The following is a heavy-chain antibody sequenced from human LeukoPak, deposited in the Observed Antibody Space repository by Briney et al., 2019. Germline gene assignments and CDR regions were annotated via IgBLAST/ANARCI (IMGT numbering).Heavy chain of an antibody. J-gene: IGHJ4*02. V-gene: IGHV3-74*01. CDR3: ARPGIAVTGDY. Sequence: GGSLRLSCAAPGLTFSSCGMHWVRQAPGKGLVWVSRINSDGSYTGYADSVKGRFTISRDNAKNTVYLQMNSLRAEDTAVYYCARPGIAVTGDYWGQGILVTVSS. CDR1: GLTFSSCG. CDR2: INSDGSYT. D-gene: IGHD6-19*01.